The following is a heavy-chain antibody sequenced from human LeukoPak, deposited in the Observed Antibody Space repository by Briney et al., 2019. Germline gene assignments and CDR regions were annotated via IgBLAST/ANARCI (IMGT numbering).Heavy chain of an antibody. CDR3: ARDQGIAVAGTSYYFDY. D-gene: IGHD6-19*01. V-gene: IGHV4-38-2*02. Sequence: SETLSLTCTVSGYSISSGYYWGWIRQPPGKGLEWIGSIYHSGSTYYNPSLKSRVTISVDTSKNQFSLKLSSVTAADTAVYYCARDQGIAVAGTSYYFDYWGQGTLVTVSS. CDR1: GYSISSGYY. CDR2: IYHSGST. J-gene: IGHJ4*02.